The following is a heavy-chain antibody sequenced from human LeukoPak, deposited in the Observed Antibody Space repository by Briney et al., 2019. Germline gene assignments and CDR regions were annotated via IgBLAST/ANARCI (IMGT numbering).Heavy chain of an antibody. D-gene: IGHD3-3*01. V-gene: IGHV4-4*02. CDR2: VNLQGGT. CDR1: GGSITQTNY. CDR3: ARARIDYDFWSGYYDY. Sequence: PSETLSLTCDVSGGSITQTNYWAWVRQPPGKGLEWIGEVNLQGGTNYNPSLLRRVAISVDTSANHVSLQMTSVTAADTAVYYCARARIDYDFWSGYYDYWGQGTLVTVSS. J-gene: IGHJ4*02.